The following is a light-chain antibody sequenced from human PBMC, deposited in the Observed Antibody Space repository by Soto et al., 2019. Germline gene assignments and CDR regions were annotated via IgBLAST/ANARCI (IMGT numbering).Light chain of an antibody. J-gene: IGKJ2*01. CDR3: HQYISWPYT. CDR1: QSVNIN. V-gene: IGKV3-15*01. Sequence: EILMTQSPATLSLSPGERATLSCRASQSVNINLAWYQQRPGQAPRVLIYAASTRATGVPDRFSGSESGTEFTLTISSLQPEDFAVHYFHQYISWPYTFGQGTKVYIK. CDR2: AAS.